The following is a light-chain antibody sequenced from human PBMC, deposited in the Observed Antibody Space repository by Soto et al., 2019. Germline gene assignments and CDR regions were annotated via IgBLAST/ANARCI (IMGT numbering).Light chain of an antibody. Sequence: QSALTQPASVSGSPGQSITISCTGTSTDVGYYNYVSWFQQHPGKAPKLVISEVTNRPSGISNRFSGSKSGNTAPLTISGLQAEDEAHYYCSSYTTSSTHVFGPGTKLTVL. CDR2: EVT. J-gene: IGLJ1*01. CDR1: STDVGYYNY. CDR3: SSYTTSSTHV. V-gene: IGLV2-14*01.